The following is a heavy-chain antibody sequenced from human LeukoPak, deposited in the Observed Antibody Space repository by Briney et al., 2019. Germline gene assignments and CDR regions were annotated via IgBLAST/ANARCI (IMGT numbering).Heavy chain of an antibody. Sequence: PGGSLRLSCAASGFTFSSYEMNWVRQAPGKGLEWVSYISSSGSATYYADSVRGRFTVSRDNAKNSLSLQMNSLRAGDTAVYYCARVRAAYYYGMDVWGRGTTVTVSS. J-gene: IGHJ6*02. CDR2: ISSSGSAT. V-gene: IGHV3-48*03. CDR3: ARVRAAYYYGMDV. CDR1: GFTFSSYE.